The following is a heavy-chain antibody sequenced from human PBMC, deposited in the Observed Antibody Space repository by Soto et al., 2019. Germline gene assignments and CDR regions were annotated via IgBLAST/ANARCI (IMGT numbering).Heavy chain of an antibody. D-gene: IGHD2-15*01. CDR1: GFTFSSYA. V-gene: IGHV3-23*01. CDR3: ALHREVVVAATYYYYGMDV. Sequence: PGGSLRLSCAASGFTFSSYAMSWVRQAPGKGLEWVSAISGSGGSTYYADSVKGRFTISRDNSKNTLYLQMNSLRAEDTAVYYCALHREVVVAATYYYYGMDVWGQGTTVTVSS. J-gene: IGHJ6*02. CDR2: ISGSGGST.